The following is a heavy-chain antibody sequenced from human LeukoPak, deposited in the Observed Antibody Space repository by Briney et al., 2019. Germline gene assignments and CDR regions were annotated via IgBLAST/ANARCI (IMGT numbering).Heavy chain of an antibody. Sequence: NPSETLSLTCTVSGGSISSSSYYWGWIRQPPGKGLEWIGSIYYSGSTYYNPSLKSRVTISVDTSKNQFSLKLSSVTAADTAVYYCARVIPYSGSYYGEAFDIWGQGTMVTVSS. CDR3: ARVIPYSGSYYGEAFDI. CDR2: IYYSGST. V-gene: IGHV4-39*07. CDR1: GGSISSSSYY. J-gene: IGHJ3*02. D-gene: IGHD1-26*01.